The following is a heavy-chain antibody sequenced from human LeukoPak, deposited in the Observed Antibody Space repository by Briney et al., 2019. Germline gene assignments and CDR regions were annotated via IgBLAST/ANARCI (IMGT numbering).Heavy chain of an antibody. V-gene: IGHV4-61*01. CDR1: GGSVSSGSYY. Sequence: PSETLSLTCTVSGGSVSSGSYYWSWIRQPPGKGLEWIGYIYYSGSTNYNPSLKSRVTISVDTSKNQFSLKLSSVTAADTAVYYCARGQGDDYYDSSGPNSRVPFDYWGQGTLVTVSS. D-gene: IGHD3-22*01. CDR3: ARGQGDDYYDSSGPNSRVPFDY. J-gene: IGHJ4*02. CDR2: IYYSGST.